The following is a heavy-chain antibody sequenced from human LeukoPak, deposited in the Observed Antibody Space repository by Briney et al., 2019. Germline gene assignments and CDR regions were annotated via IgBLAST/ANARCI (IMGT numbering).Heavy chain of an antibody. J-gene: IGHJ5*02. D-gene: IGHD3-3*01. CDR1: GGSISSYY. Sequence: SETLSLTCTVSGGSISSYYWAWIRQPPGKGLEWIGSIFYSESSKYNPSLQSRVTVLLDTSKNQFFLNLTSVTAADTAVYFCARVFTYYDFWSGSYSGWFDPWGQGTLVTVSS. V-gene: IGHV4-59*01. CDR3: ARVFTYYDFWSGSYSGWFDP. CDR2: IFYSESS.